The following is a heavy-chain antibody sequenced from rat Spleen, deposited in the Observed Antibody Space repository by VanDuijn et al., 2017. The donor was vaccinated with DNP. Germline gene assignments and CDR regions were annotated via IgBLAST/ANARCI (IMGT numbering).Heavy chain of an antibody. CDR2: ISPSGSRT. D-gene: IGHD1-4*01. CDR3: ARQPYGYNGYYFDY. J-gene: IGHJ2*01. CDR1: GFSFSDFG. V-gene: IGHV5S23*01. Sequence: EVQLVESGGGLIQPGGSLTLSCAASGFSFSDFGMAWVRQAPKKGLEWVAAISPSGSRTYYPDSVKGRFTISRDNAKSSLYLQMDSLNSEDTATYYCARQPYGYNGYYFDYWGQGVMVTVSS.